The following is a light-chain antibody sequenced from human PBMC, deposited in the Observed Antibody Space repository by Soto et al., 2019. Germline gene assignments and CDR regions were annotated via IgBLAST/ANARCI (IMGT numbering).Light chain of an antibody. CDR2: AAS. CDR1: QGINSW. Sequence: DIQMTQSPSSVSASVGDSVTITCRASQGINSWLAWYQQKPEKAPKLLISAASSLQSGVPSRFSGSGSGTDLTLTISSLQPEDFATYYCQLAYIVPFTFGGGTKVEIK. V-gene: IGKV1D-12*01. J-gene: IGKJ4*01. CDR3: QLAYIVPFT.